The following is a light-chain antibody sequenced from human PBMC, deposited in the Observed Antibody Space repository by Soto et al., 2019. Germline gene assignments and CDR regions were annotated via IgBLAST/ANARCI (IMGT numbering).Light chain of an antibody. Sequence: EIVMTQSPATLSVSPGDRATLSCRASQSISRGYLAWYQQKPGQAPRLLIYDASTRATGIPARFSGSGSGTEFTLTISSLQSEDFAVYFCQQYNNWPPSTFGQGTKLEIK. CDR2: DAS. CDR3: QQYNNWPPST. CDR1: QSISRGY. V-gene: IGKV3-15*01. J-gene: IGKJ2*02.